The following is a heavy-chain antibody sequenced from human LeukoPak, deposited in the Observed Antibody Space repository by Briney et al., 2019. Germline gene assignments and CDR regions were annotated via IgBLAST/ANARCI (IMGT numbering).Heavy chain of an antibody. J-gene: IGHJ4*02. V-gene: IGHV1-2*02. Sequence: ASVKVSCKASGYTFTSYYMHWVRQAPGQGLEWMGWINPNSGGTKYAQKFQGRVTMTRDTSISTAYMELSRLRSDDTAVYYCARSSGSYGEYYFDYWGQGTLVTVSS. CDR1: GYTFTSYY. CDR3: ARSSGSYGEYYFDY. CDR2: INPNSGGT. D-gene: IGHD1-26*01.